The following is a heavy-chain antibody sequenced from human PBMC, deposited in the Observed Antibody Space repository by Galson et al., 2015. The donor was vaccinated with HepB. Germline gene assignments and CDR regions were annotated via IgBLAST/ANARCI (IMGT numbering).Heavy chain of an antibody. CDR2: IRYDGSHQ. V-gene: IGHV3-30*02. CDR1: GFTFSSYA. D-gene: IGHD3-22*01. CDR3: ARAPYYFDTSGYFEY. J-gene: IGHJ4*01. Sequence: LRLSCAASGFTFSSYAMHWVRQAPGKGLEWVTFIRYDGSHQYQADSVKGRFTVSRDNSNHTLYLQMNSLRAEDTAVYYCARAPYYFDTSGYFEYWGHGTLVTVSS.